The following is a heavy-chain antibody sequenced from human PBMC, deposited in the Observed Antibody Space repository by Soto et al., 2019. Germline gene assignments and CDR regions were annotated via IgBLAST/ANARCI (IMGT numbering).Heavy chain of an antibody. J-gene: IGHJ4*02. CDR2: ISGYNGKT. CDR1: GYTFINHG. CDR3: VRDEISGAGAFDH. Sequence: QVQLVETGGEVKKPGASVKVSCKASGYTFINHGIIWVRQAPGQGLEWMGWISGYNGKTNYPQKMQGRVTITTDTSTSTAYMEVRSLRSDDTAVYYCVRDEISGAGAFDHWGQGTLVTVSS. D-gene: IGHD6-13*01. V-gene: IGHV1-18*01.